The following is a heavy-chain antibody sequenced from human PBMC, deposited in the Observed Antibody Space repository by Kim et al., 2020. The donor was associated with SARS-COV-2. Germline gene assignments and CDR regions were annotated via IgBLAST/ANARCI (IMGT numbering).Heavy chain of an antibody. V-gene: IGHV1-18*01. J-gene: IGHJ4*02. CDR3: ARDGKHEDFDY. CDR2: ISTYNGNT. Sequence: ASVKVSCKTSGYTFINHAISWVRQAPGQGLQWMGWISTYNGNTHYAQKLQGRVTMTTDTSTSTAYMELRSLTDDDTAVYYCARDGKHEDFDYWGQGTLVTVSS. CDR1: GYTFINHA.